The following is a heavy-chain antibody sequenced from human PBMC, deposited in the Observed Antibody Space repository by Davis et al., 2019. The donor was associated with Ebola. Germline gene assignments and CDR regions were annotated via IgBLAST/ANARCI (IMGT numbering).Heavy chain of an antibody. CDR1: GFTFSSYS. V-gene: IGHV3-74*01. D-gene: IGHD2-8*02. J-gene: IGHJ5*02. CDR2: INSDGSST. Sequence: GESLKISCAASGFTFSSYSMNWVRQAPGKGLMWVSRINSDGSSTSYADSVKGRFTISRDNAKNTLYLQMNSLRAEDTAVYYCARDAWYNWFDPWGQGTLVTVSS. CDR3: ARDAWYNWFDP.